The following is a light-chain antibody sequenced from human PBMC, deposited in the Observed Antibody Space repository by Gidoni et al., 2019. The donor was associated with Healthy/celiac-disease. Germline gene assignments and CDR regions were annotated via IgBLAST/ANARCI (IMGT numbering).Light chain of an antibody. CDR2: AAS. J-gene: IGKJ5*01. V-gene: IGKV1-9*01. CDR1: QGISSY. CDR3: QQLNSYPAIT. Sequence: IQLTQSPSSLSASVGDRVTITCRASQGISSYLAWYQQKPGKAPKLLIYAASTLQSGVPSRFSGSVSGTDFTLTICSLQPEHFASYYCQQLNSYPAITFXXXTRLEIK.